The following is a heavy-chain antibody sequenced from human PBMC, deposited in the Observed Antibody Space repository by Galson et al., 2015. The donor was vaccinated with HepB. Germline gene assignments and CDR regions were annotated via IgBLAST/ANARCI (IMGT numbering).Heavy chain of an antibody. J-gene: IGHJ4*02. Sequence: SLRLSCAASGFTFSSYWMSWVRQAPGKGLEWVANIKQDGSEKYYVDSVKGRFTISRDNAKNSLYLQMNSLRAEDTAVYYCASSFKTNYDSSGYYYFDYWGQGTLVTVSS. CDR1: GFTFSSYW. CDR2: IKQDGSEK. CDR3: ASSFKTNYDSSGYYYFDY. V-gene: IGHV3-7*03. D-gene: IGHD3-22*01.